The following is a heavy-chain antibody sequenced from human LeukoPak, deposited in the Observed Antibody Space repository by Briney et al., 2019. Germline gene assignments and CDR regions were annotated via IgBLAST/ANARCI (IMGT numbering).Heavy chain of an antibody. Sequence: GASVKVSCKASGYTFTGYYMHWVRQAPGQGLEWMGRINPNSGGTNYAQKFQGRVTMTRDTSISTAYMELSRLRSDDTAVYYCARGGIVVEVAAPLLFDYWGQGTLVTVSS. J-gene: IGHJ4*02. CDR2: INPNSGGT. D-gene: IGHD2-15*01. CDR3: ARGGIVVEVAAPLLFDY. V-gene: IGHV1-2*06. CDR1: GYTFTGYY.